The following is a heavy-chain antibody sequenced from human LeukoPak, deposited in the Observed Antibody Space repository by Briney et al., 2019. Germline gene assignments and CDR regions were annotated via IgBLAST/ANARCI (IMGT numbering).Heavy chain of an antibody. CDR2: MNPNSGNT. Sequence: GASVKVSCKASGYTFTSYDINWVRQATGQGLEWMGWMNPNSGNTGYAQKFQGRVTMTRNTSISTAYMELSSLRSEDTAVYYCARPPVYYYRGGGWFDPWGQGTLVTVSS. CDR1: GYTFTSYD. J-gene: IGHJ5*02. D-gene: IGHD3-10*01. CDR3: ARPPVYYYRGGGWFDP. V-gene: IGHV1-8*01.